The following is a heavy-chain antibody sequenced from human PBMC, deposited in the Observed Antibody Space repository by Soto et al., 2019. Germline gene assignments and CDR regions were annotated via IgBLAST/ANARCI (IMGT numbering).Heavy chain of an antibody. J-gene: IGHJ4*02. CDR1: GFTFSNHW. CDR3: AREYWVPDY. V-gene: IGHV3-74*01. Sequence: GGSLRLSCAASGFTFSNHWMHWVRQAPGKGLFWVSRIYNDGSITDYADSVKGRFTISRDNAKNTLYLQMNSLTAEDTAVYHCAREYWVPDYWGQGTLVTVSS. CDR2: IYNDGSIT. D-gene: IGHD2-15*01.